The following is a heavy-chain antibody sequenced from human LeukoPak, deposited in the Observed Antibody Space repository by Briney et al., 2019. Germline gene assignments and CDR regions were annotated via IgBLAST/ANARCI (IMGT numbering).Heavy chain of an antibody. CDR3: ARGSGTYYYDRSGHYLDY. CDR2: IYTSGST. CDR1: GGSISSGSYY. Sequence: SQTLSLTCTVSGGSISSGSYYWSWIRQPAGKGLEWIGRIYTSGSTNYNPSLKSRVTISVDTSKNQFSLKLSSVTAADTAVYYCARGSGTYYYDRSGHYLDYWGQGTLVTVPS. J-gene: IGHJ4*02. V-gene: IGHV4-61*02. D-gene: IGHD3-22*01.